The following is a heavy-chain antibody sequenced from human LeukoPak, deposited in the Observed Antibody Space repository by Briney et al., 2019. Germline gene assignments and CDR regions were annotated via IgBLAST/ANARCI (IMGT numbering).Heavy chain of an antibody. CDR2: IYYSGST. CDR3: AREVGFTSDP. J-gene: IGHJ5*02. V-gene: IGHV4-31*01. CDR1: GGSISSGGYY. Sequence: SETLSLTCTVSGGSISSGGYYWSWIRQHPGKGLEWIGYIYYSGSTYYNPSLKSQVTISVDTSKNQFSLKLSSVTAADTAVYYCAREVGFTSDPWGQGTLVTVSS. D-gene: IGHD1-26*01.